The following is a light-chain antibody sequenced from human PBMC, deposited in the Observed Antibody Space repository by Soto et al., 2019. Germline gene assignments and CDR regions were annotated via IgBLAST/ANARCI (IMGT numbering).Light chain of an antibody. J-gene: IGLJ3*02. CDR1: SSDVGTYIY. CDR2: EVS. CDR3: FSYTTSNTWV. Sequence: QSPLTQPASVSGSPGQSITISCTGTSSDVGTYIYVSWYQHHPGKAPKLMIYEVSNRPSGVSNRFSGSKSGNTASLTISGLQAEDEADYYCFSYTTSNTWVFGGGTKVTVL. V-gene: IGLV2-14*01.